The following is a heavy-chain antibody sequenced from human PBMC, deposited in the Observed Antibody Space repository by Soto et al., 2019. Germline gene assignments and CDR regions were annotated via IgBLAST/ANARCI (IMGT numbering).Heavy chain of an antibody. D-gene: IGHD6-13*01. CDR1: GFTFSSYS. CDR2: ISSSSSYI. J-gene: IGHJ5*02. CDR3: ARDTVAEKHTAAAGHWFDP. Sequence: GSLRLSCAASGFTFSSYSMNWVRQAPGKGLEWVSSISSSSSYIYYADSVKGRFTISRDNAKNSLYLQMNSLRAEDTAVYYCARDTVAEKHTAAAGHWFDPWGQGTLVTVSS. V-gene: IGHV3-21*01.